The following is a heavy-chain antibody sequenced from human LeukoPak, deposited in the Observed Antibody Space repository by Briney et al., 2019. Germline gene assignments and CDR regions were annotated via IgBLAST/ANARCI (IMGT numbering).Heavy chain of an antibody. D-gene: IGHD6-19*01. Sequence: GGSLRLSCAASGFTFSAYWMNWVRQAPGKGLEWVANIKQDVSEKHYVDSVKGRFTISRDNAKNSLYLQMNSLRAEDTAVYYCARDRRGGSGWYYFDSWGQGTLVTVSS. CDR2: IKQDVSEK. J-gene: IGHJ4*02. V-gene: IGHV3-7*01. CDR3: ARDRRGGSGWYYFDS. CDR1: GFTFSAYW.